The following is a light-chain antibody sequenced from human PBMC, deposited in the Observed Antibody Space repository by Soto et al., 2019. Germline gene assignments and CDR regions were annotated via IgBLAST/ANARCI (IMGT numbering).Light chain of an antibody. CDR3: QQYKSNLYT. V-gene: IGKV1-5*01. CDR1: QPISSW. CDR2: DAS. J-gene: IGKJ2*01. Sequence: DIQMTQSPSTLSASVGDRVTITCRASQPISSWLAWYQQKPGKAPQLLIYDASGLENGVPSRFSGRGYGTEFTLTISGLQPDDFATYFCQQYKSNLYTFGQGTKLEIK.